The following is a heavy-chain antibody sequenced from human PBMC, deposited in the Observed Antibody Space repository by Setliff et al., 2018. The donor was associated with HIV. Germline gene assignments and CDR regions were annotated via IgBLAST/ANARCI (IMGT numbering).Heavy chain of an antibody. D-gene: IGHD1-26*01. CDR2: ITISGSYI. CDR3: ARVKPHLRRSGTYWIVDY. J-gene: IGHJ4*02. V-gene: IGHV3-21*01. CDR1: GFTFSSYS. Sequence: GGSLRLSCAASGFTFSSYSMNWVRQAPGRGLEWVSSITISGSYIYYADSVKGRFTISRDNAKSSLYLQMNSLRAEDTAVYYCARVKPHLRRSGTYWIVDYWGQGTLVTGSS.